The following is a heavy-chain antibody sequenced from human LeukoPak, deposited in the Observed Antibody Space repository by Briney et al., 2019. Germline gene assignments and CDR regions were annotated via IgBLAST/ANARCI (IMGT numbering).Heavy chain of an antibody. V-gene: IGHV3-13*01. CDR2: IGTASDT. J-gene: IGHJ6*03. CDR3: ARGPTRGKYYYMDV. CDR1: GFTFSSFD. Sequence: GGSLRLSCAASGFTFSSFDMHWVRQPTGQGLEWVSTIGTASDTYYPGSVAGRFTLSRDNAKNSLYLQMNSLTAGDTAVYYCARGPTRGKYYYMDVWGKGNAVTVSS. D-gene: IGHD1-1*01.